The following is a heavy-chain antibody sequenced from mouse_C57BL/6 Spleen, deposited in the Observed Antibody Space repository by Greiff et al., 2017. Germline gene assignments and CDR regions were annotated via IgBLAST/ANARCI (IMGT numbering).Heavy chain of an antibody. CDR1: GYTFTSYW. CDR2: IDPSDSYT. CDR3: ARGNPHYAMDY. Sequence: VQLKESGAELVMPGASVKLSCKASGYTFTSYWMHWVKQRPGQGLEWIGEIDPSDSYTNYNQKFKGKSTLTVDKSSSTAYMQLSSLTSEDSAVYYCARGNPHYAMDYWGQGTSVTVSS. J-gene: IGHJ4*01. V-gene: IGHV1-69*01.